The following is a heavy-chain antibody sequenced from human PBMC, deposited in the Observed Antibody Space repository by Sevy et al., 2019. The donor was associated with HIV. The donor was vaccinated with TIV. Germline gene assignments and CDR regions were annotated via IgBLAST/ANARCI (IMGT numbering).Heavy chain of an antibody. J-gene: IGHJ4*02. CDR2: ISGSGGST. D-gene: IGHD1-26*01. V-gene: IGHV3-23*01. CDR3: ARKSTSYSHFDY. Sequence: GGSLRLSCADSGFMFNSHAMSWVRQAPGKGLEWVSAISGSGGSTYYADSVKGRFTISRDNAKNSLYLQMNSLRAGDTAVYYCARKSTSYSHFDYWGQGTLVTVSS. CDR1: GFMFNSHA.